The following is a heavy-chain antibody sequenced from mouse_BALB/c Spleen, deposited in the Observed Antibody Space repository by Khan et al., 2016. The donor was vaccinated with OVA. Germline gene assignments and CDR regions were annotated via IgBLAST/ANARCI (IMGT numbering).Heavy chain of an antibody. J-gene: IGHJ2*01. CDR2: ISYSGST. CDR3: ARSIMAN. V-gene: IGHV3-2*02. Sequence: DVQLQESGPGLVKPSQSLSLTYTVTGYSITSDYAWNWIRQFPGNKLEWMGYISYSGSTSYNQSLKSRISITRDPSKKQFFLQLNSVTTEATATYYCARSIMANWGQGTTLTVSS. CDR1: GYSITSDYA.